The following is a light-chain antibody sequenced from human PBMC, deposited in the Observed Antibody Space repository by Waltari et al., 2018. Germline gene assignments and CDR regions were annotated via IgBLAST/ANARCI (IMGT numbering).Light chain of an antibody. J-gene: IGLJ3*02. CDR1: SSNIGSNF. V-gene: IGLV1-47*01. CDR2: RNN. Sequence: QSVLTQPPSASGTPGQRVAISCSGSSSNIGSNFVYWYQQLPGTAPELLIYRNNQRPSVVPVRLSGSKSGSSASLAVSGLRYEDEADFYCAAWDDSLSTWVFGGGTKLTVL. CDR3: AAWDDSLSTWV.